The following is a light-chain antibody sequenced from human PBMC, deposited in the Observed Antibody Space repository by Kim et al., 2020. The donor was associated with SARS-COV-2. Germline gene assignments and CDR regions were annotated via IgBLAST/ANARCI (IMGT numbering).Light chain of an antibody. J-gene: IGKJ2*01. CDR1: QSVSSIY. CDR3: QMYDSTMYT. V-gene: IGKV3-20*01. CDR2: GAS. Sequence: WSPGEKATRSCRVSQSVSSIYLAWYEQKSGQAPRLLIYGASSRATGIPDRFSGSGSGTDFTLTISRLEPEDFAMYYCQMYDSTMYTFGQGTKLEI.